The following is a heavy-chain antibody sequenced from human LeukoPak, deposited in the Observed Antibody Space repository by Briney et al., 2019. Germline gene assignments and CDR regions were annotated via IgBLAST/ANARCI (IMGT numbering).Heavy chain of an antibody. D-gene: IGHD6-13*01. CDR3: ARAPRNSSTMLDF. V-gene: IGHV1-46*01. Sequence: ASVNVSCKASGYTFTSYWIQWVRQAPGQGLEWMGLINPDGGSTAYAHRFQGRVIMTRGTSTSTAYMDLSSLRSEDTAVYHCARAPRNSSTMLDFWGQGTLVTISS. CDR1: GYTFTSYW. J-gene: IGHJ4*02. CDR2: INPDGGST.